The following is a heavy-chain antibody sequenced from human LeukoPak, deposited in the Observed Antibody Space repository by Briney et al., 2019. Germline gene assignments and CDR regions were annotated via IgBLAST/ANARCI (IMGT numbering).Heavy chain of an antibody. CDR2: IYHSGST. CDR3: ARDRWGSFDY. V-gene: IGHV4-30-2*01. J-gene: IGHJ4*02. CDR1: GGSISSGGYS. Sequence: SETLSLTCAVSGGSISSGGYSWSWIRQPPGKGLEWIGYIYHSGSTYYNPSLKSRVTISVDRSKNQFSLKLSSVTAADTAVYYCARDRWGSFDYWGRGTLVTVSS. D-gene: IGHD4-23*01.